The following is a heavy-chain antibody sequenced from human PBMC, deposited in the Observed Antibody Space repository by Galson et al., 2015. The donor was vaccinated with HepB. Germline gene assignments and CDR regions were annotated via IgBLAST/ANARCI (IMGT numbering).Heavy chain of an antibody. Sequence: SVKVSCKASGGTFSSYAISWVRQAPGQGLEWMGGIIPILGIANYAQKFQGRVTITADRSTSTAYMELSSLRSEDTAVYYCAGRQVVVVAATYAFDIWGQGTMVTVSS. CDR2: IIPILGIA. V-gene: IGHV1-69*10. D-gene: IGHD2-15*01. CDR3: AGRQVVVVAATYAFDI. CDR1: GGTFSSYA. J-gene: IGHJ3*02.